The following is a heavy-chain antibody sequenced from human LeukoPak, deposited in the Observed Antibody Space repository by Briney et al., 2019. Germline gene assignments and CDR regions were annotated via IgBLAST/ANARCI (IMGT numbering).Heavy chain of an antibody. Sequence: GGSLRLSCAASGFTFSSYSMNWVRQAPGKGLEWVSSISSSSSYIYYADSVKGRFTISRDNAKNSLYLQMNSLRAEDTAVYYCAKETIFGVVTTIHFDYWGREPWSPSPQ. CDR3: AKETIFGVVTTIHFDY. CDR2: ISSSSSYI. V-gene: IGHV3-21*01. CDR1: GFTFSSYS. J-gene: IGHJ4*02. D-gene: IGHD3-3*01.